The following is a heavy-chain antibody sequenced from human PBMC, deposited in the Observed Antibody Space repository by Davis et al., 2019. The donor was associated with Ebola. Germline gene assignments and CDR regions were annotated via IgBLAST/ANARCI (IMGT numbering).Heavy chain of an antibody. D-gene: IGHD4-11*01. CDR1: GFTYSSYA. V-gene: IGHV3-23*01. Sequence: GESLKISCAASGFTYSSYAMSWVRQAPGKGLEWVSAITRSGGSTYYADSVKGRFTISRDNSKNTLYLQMNSLRAEDTAVYYCARDDYSNYGGAFDIWGQGTMVTVSS. J-gene: IGHJ3*02. CDR2: ITRSGGST. CDR3: ARDDYSNYGGAFDI.